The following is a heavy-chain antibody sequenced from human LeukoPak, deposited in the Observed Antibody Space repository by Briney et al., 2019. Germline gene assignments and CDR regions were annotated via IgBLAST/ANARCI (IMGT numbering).Heavy chain of an antibody. CDR1: GGSVSSGSYY. V-gene: IGHV4-61*01. CDR3: ARVPISDSSGYYSAAFDI. CDR2: IYYSGST. D-gene: IGHD3-22*01. Sequence: KSSETLSLTCTVSGGSVSSGSYYWSWIRQPPGKGLEWIGYIYYSGSTNYNPSLKSRVTISVDTSKNQFSLKLSSVTAADTAVYYCARVPISDSSGYYSAAFDIWGQGTMVTVSS. J-gene: IGHJ3*02.